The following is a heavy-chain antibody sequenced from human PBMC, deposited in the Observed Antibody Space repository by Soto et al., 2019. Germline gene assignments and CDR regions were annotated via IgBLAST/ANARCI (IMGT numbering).Heavy chain of an antibody. D-gene: IGHD1-20*01. J-gene: IGHJ5*02. CDR1: GFRFTTYG. CDR3: AKYVYNTGRNLPFDP. CDR2: ISNDGRDR. Sequence: QVQLVQLGGGVVQPGTSLRLSCTAAGFRFTTYGMHWVRQAPGKGLEWVAVISNDGRDRYYGDSVRGRFTISRDNSRNSLYLEMSSLRPEDTAVYYCAKYVYNTGRNLPFDPWGQGTLVIVSS. V-gene: IGHV3-30*18.